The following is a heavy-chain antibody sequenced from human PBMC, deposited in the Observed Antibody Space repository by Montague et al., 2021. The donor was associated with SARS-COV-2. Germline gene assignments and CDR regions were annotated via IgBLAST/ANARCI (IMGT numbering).Heavy chain of an antibody. D-gene: IGHD3-22*01. Sequence: SETLSLTCTVSGDSISTYSWSWIRQPPGKGLEWIGYIYYNGYTNYNPSLKSRVTILVDTSKNQFSLRLSSVTAADTAVYFCARGGATYYYDTSGYVNAFDTWGQGTMVTVSS. J-gene: IGHJ3*02. V-gene: IGHV4-59*01. CDR3: ARGGATYYYDTSGYVNAFDT. CDR1: GDSISTYS. CDR2: IYYNGYT.